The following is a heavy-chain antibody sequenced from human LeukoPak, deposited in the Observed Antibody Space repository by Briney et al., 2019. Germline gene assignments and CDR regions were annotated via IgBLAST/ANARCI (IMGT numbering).Heavy chain of an antibody. V-gene: IGHV3-23*01. D-gene: IGHD3-10*01. J-gene: IGHJ6*02. CDR1: GFTFSTYG. CDR2: ISGCGGTT. Sequence: GGSLRLSCAASGFTFSTYGMSWVRQAPGKGLECVSGISGCGGTTYYADSVKGRFTISRDNSKSTVSMQLDSLRVDDTAIYYCTRALFGGMTVWGQGTTVTVSS. CDR3: TRALFGGMTV.